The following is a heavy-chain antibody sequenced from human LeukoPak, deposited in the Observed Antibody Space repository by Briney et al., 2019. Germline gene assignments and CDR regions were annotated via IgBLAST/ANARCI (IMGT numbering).Heavy chain of an antibody. V-gene: IGHV1-46*01. CDR3: ARGTTDDY. J-gene: IGHJ4*02. D-gene: IGHD1-1*01. Sequence: ASVKVSCKASGYTFTSYYIDWVRQPPGQGLGWMGVINPSGGSTRYAQKFQGRVTMTGDPSTRTVYMELSSLTSDDTAVYYCARGTTDDYWGQGTPVTVSS. CDR1: GYTFTSYY. CDR2: INPSGGST.